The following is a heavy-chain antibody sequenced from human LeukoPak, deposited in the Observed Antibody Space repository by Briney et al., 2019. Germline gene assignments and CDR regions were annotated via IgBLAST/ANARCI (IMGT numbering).Heavy chain of an antibody. J-gene: IGHJ4*02. CDR1: GYIFSSYG. Sequence: ASVKVSCKASGYIFSSYGIGWVRQAPGQGLEWMGWISTYNGNTNFAQKLQGRVTMTTDTSTTTTYMELGSLTSDDTAVYYCAREDYDILTGYLQIDYWGQGTLVTVSS. D-gene: IGHD3-9*01. CDR2: ISTYNGNT. V-gene: IGHV1-18*01. CDR3: AREDYDILTGYLQIDY.